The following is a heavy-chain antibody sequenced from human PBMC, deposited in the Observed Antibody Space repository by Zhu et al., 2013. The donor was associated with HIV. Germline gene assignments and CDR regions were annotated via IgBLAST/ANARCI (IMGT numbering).Heavy chain of an antibody. CDR3: ARGHGYSSSWYPSVDAGDYYYGMDV. D-gene: IGHD6-13*01. V-gene: IGHV1-69*01. J-gene: IGHJ6*02. CDR2: IIPIFGTA. CDR1: GGTFSSYA. Sequence: QVQLVQSGAEVKKPGSSVKVSCKASGGTFSSYATSWVRQAPGQGLEWMGGIIPIFGTANYAQKFQGRVTITADESTSTAYMELSSLRSEDTAVYYCARGHGYSSSWYPSVDAGDYYYGMDVWGQGTTVTVSS.